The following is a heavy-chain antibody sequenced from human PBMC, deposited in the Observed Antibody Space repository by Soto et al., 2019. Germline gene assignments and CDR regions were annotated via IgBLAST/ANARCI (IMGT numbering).Heavy chain of an antibody. V-gene: IGHV3-30*03. CDR1: GFTVNNYG. D-gene: IGHD6-25*01. CDR3: AIDWGSSGWFNWFDP. J-gene: IGHJ5*02. Sequence: QVQLVESGGGVVQPGRSLRLSCAASGFTVNNYGMHWVRQAPGKGLEWVAILAHDGTTTYFGDSVRGRFTVSRDESANTLYLQMTSLRSEDTAVYYCAIDWGSSGWFNWFDPWGQGILVIVSS. CDR2: LAHDGTTT.